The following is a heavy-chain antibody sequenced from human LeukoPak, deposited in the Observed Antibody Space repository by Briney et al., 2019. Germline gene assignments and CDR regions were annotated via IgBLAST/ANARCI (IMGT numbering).Heavy chain of an antibody. CDR3: AKDGDIVVVPAAYYFDY. J-gene: IGHJ4*02. CDR2: ISYDGSNK. Sequence: PGRSLRLSCAASGFTFSSYGMHWVRQAPGKGLEWMAVISYDGSNKYYADSVKGRFTISRDNSKNTLYLQMNSLRAEDTAVYYCAKDGDIVVVPAAYYFDYWGQGTLVTVSS. V-gene: IGHV3-30*18. CDR1: GFTFSSYG. D-gene: IGHD2-2*01.